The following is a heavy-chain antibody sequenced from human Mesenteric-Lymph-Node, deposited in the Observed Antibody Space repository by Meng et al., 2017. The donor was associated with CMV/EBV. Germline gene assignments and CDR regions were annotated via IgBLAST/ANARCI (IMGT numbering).Heavy chain of an antibody. D-gene: IGHD3-10*01. Sequence: KAAGYTFTSYDSNWVRQATGQGLEWMGWMNPNSGNTGYAQKFQGRVTMTRNTSISTAYMELSSLRSEDTAVYYCARGFGSGMSAFDIWGQGTMVTVTS. CDR1: GYTFTSYD. J-gene: IGHJ3*02. V-gene: IGHV1-8*01. CDR2: MNPNSGNT. CDR3: ARGFGSGMSAFDI.